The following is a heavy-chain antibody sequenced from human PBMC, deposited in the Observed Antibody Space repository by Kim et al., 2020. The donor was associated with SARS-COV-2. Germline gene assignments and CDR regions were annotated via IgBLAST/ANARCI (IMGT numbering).Heavy chain of an antibody. CDR2: ISWDGGST. V-gene: IGHV3-43*01. CDR3: AKEVVAATPDYYYGMDV. CDR1: GFTFDDYT. Sequence: GGSLRLSCAASGFTFDDYTMHWVRQAPGKGLEWVSLISWDGGSTYYADSVKGRFTISRDNSKNSLYLQMNSLRTEDTALYYCAKEVVAATPDYYYGMDVWGQGTTVTVSS. D-gene: IGHD2-15*01. J-gene: IGHJ6*02.